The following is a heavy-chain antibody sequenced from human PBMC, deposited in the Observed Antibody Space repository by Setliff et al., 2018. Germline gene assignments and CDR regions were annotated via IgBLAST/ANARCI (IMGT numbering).Heavy chain of an antibody. CDR3: ARVKAPALYYYMDV. J-gene: IGHJ6*03. D-gene: IGHD3-16*02. CDR1: RYTFTGYY. Sequence: ASVKVSCKASRYTFTGYYMHWVRQAPGQGLEWMGRINPNSGGTNYAQKFQGRVTMTRDTSISTAYMELSRLRSDDTAVYYCARVKAPALYYYMDVWGKGTTVTVSS. CDR2: INPNSGGT. V-gene: IGHV1-2*06.